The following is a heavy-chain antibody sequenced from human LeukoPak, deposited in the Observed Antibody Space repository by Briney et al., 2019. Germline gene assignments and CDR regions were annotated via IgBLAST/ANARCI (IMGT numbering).Heavy chain of an antibody. D-gene: IGHD3-22*01. V-gene: IGHV1-2*02. CDR1: GYTFTSYY. CDR3: ARDEGTYYYASSGYYYNY. J-gene: IGHJ4*02. CDR2: INPNSGGT. Sequence: ASVKVSCKASGYTFTSYYMHWVRQAPGQGLEWMGWINPNSGGTNYAQKFQGRVTMTRDTSISTAYMELSRLRSDDTAVYYCARDEGTYYYASSGYYYNYWGQGTLVTVSS.